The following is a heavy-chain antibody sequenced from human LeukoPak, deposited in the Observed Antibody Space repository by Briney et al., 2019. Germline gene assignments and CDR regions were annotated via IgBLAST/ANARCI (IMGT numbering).Heavy chain of an antibody. CDR1: GFTVSNMY. Sequence: GGSLRLSCAASGFTVSNMYMTWVRQAPGKGLVWVSRINSEGSSTSYADSVKGRFTISRDNAKNTLYLQMNSLRAEDTAVYYCARDYDRYYMDVWGKGTTVTISS. CDR2: INSEGSST. J-gene: IGHJ6*03. CDR3: ARDYDRYYMDV. D-gene: IGHD3-3*01. V-gene: IGHV3-74*01.